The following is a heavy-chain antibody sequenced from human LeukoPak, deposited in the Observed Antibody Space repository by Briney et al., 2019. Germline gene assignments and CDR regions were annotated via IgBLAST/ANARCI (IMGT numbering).Heavy chain of an antibody. CDR1: GGTFSSYA. D-gene: IGHD3-3*01. Sequence: ASVKVSCKASGGTFSSYAISWVRQAPGQGLEWMGGIIPIFGTANYAQKFQGRVTITTDESTSTAYMELSSLRSEDTAVYYCARVPIPGFLEWFDPDNWFDPWGQGTLVTVS. V-gene: IGHV1-69*05. J-gene: IGHJ5*02. CDR2: IIPIFGTA. CDR3: ARVPIPGFLEWFDPDNWFDP.